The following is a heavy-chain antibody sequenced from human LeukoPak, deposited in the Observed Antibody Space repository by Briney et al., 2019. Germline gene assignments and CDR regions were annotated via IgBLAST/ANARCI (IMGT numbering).Heavy chain of an antibody. Sequence: SETLSLTCTVSGGSISSGGYYWSWIRQHPGKGLEWIGYISYSGSTYYNPSPESRVTISADTSKNQFSLKLSSVPAADTAVYYCARGAYYFDYWGQGAPVTVSS. CDR1: GGSISSGGYY. CDR2: ISYSGST. J-gene: IGHJ4*02. CDR3: ARGAYYFDY. V-gene: IGHV4-31*03.